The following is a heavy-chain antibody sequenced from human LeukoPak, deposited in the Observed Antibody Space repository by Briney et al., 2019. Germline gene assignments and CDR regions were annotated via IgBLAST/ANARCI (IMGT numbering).Heavy chain of an antibody. CDR3: ARVYGPRYCRSMSCYADY. V-gene: IGHV4-59*01. Sequence: GSTNYNPSLKSRVTISVDTSKNQFSLKLSSVTAADTAVYYCARVYGPRYCRSMSCYADYWGQGTLVTVSS. D-gene: IGHD2-2*01. J-gene: IGHJ4*02. CDR2: GST.